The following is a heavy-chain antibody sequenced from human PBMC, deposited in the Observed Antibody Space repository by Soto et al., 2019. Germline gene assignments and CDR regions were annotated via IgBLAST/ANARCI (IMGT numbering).Heavy chain of an antibody. V-gene: IGHV4-34*01. CDR2: INHSGST. Sequence: PSETLSLTCAVYGGSFSGYYWSWIRQPPGKGLEWIGEINHSGSTNYSPSLKSRVTISVDTSKNQFSLRLSSVTAADTAVYYCAREMNYYDTSGDSYFDYWGQGTLVTVSS. D-gene: IGHD3-22*01. CDR3: AREMNYYDTSGDSYFDY. J-gene: IGHJ4*02. CDR1: GGSFSGYY.